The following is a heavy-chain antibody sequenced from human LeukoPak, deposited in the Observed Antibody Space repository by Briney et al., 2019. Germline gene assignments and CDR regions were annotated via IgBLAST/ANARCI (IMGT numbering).Heavy chain of an antibody. CDR2: IYYSGST. J-gene: IGHJ4*02. CDR3: ARAYYYDSSPSYYFDY. Sequence: ASETLSLTCTVSGDSISSRSYYWGWIRQPPGKGLEWIGSIYYSGSTYYNPSLKSRVTISVDTSKNQFSLKLSSVTAADTAVYYCARAYYYDSSPSYYFDYWGQGTLVTVSS. CDR1: GDSISSRSYY. D-gene: IGHD3-22*01. V-gene: IGHV4-39*01.